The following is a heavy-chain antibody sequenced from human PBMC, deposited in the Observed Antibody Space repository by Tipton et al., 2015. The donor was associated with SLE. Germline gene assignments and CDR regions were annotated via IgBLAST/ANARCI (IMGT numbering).Heavy chain of an antibody. CDR1: GGSISSHY. V-gene: IGHV4-59*04. J-gene: IGHJ5*02. D-gene: IGHD1-20*01. CDR3: ATAGITGTPGWFDP. CDR2: IYHSGNT. Sequence: TLSLTCTVSGGSISSHYWSWIRQPPGKGLEWIGSIYHSGNTYYNTSLKSRVTISVDTSKNQFSLKLSSVTAADTAVYYCATAGITGTPGWFDPWGQGTLVTVSS.